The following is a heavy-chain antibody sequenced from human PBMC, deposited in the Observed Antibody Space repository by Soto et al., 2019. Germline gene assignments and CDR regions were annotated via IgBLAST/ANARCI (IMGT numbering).Heavy chain of an antibody. V-gene: IGHV1-69*01. CDR2: ILPLFGTA. J-gene: IGHJ4*02. CDR3: ASEGGPGYSYGYFAY. D-gene: IGHD5-18*01. CDR1: GGTFSSYT. Sequence: QVQLVQSGAEVKKPGSSVKVSCKAFGGTFSSYTITWVRQAPGQGLEWMGGILPLFGTAHYSQKFQGRITITADDSTSTAYMDLSSLRSEDTAVYYCASEGGPGYSYGYFAYWGQGTLVTVSS.